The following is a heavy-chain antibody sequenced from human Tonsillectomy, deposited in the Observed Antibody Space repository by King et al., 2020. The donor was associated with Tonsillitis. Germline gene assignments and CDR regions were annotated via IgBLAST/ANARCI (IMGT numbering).Heavy chain of an antibody. Sequence: EVQLVESGGGLVKPGGSLRLSCAASGFTFSSYSMNWVRQAPGKGLEWVSAISSSSSYKYYADSVKGRFTISRDNAKNSLYLQMNSLRAEDTAVYYCARDPSYYYDSSGYYALDAFDIWGQGTMVTVSS. J-gene: IGHJ3*02. CDR3: ARDPSYYYDSSGYYALDAFDI. V-gene: IGHV3-21*01. D-gene: IGHD3-22*01. CDR1: GFTFSSYS. CDR2: ISSSSSYK.